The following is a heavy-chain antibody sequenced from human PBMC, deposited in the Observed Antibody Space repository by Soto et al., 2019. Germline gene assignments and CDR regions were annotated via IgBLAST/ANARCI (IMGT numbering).Heavy chain of an antibody. D-gene: IGHD2-15*01. CDR3: AKRRGAGGHFDF. Sequence: PGGSLRLDCAASGFTFSSYAMGWVRQGPGKGLEWVAVVSIGGSTHYADSVRGRFTISRDNSKNTLSLQMNSLTAEDTAVYFCAKRRGAGGHFDFWGQGALVTGYS. CDR2: VSIGGST. CDR1: GFTFSSYA. J-gene: IGHJ4*02. V-gene: IGHV3-23*01.